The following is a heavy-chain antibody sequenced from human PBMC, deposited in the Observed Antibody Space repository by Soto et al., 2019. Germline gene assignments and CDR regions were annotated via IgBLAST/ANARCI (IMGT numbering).Heavy chain of an antibody. CDR1: GYTFTGYY. CDR2: INPNSGGT. V-gene: IGHV1-2*02. J-gene: IGHJ6*02. Sequence: QVQLVQSGAEVKKPGASVKVSCKASGYTFTGYYMHWVRQAPGQGLEWMGWINPNSGGTNYAQKVQGRVTMTRDTSISTASMELSRLRSDDTAVYYCARDDEHYDILTGYFRRYGMDVWGQGTTVTVSS. CDR3: ARDDEHYDILTGYFRRYGMDV. D-gene: IGHD3-9*01.